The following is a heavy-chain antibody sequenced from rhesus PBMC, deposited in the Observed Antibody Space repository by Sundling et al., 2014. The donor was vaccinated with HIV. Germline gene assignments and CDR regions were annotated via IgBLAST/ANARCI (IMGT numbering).Heavy chain of an antibody. V-gene: IGHV4S2*01. D-gene: IGHD4-4*01. CDR2: IHGDAGSP. CDR1: GASITNNY. J-gene: IGHJ6*01. Sequence: QVQLQESGPAVVKPSETLPLTCGVSGASITNNYWSWIRQAPGKGLEWIGRIHGDAGSPDYNPSLKSRVIISKDTSKNQFSLSLSSVTAADTAVYYCARRDDFGSYTGYRYGLDSWGQGVVVTVSS. CDR3: ARRDDFGSYTGYRYGLDS.